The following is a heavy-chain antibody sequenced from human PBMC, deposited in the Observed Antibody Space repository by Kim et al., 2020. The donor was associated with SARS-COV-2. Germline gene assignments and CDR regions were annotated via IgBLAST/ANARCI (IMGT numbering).Heavy chain of an antibody. Sequence: ASVKVSCKASGYTFSNYSIHWVRQAPGQRLEWMGWINASSSYTNYSQNFQGRVTFTSDTSASTAYMDLSSLRSEDTAVFFCARGVGTVGADYGMDVWG. CDR3: ARGVGTVGADYGMDV. CDR2: INASSSYT. V-gene: IGHV1-3*01. CDR1: GYTFSNYS. D-gene: IGHD3-10*01. J-gene: IGHJ6*02.